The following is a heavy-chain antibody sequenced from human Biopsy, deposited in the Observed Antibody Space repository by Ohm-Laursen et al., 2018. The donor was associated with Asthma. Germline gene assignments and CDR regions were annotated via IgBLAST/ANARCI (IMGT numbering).Heavy chain of an antibody. CDR2: ISASGVRT. CDR3: AKTTTDRQKANNWFDP. D-gene: IGHD1-26*01. CDR1: GFAFNNSS. Sequence: SLRLSCAASGFAFNNSSMTCVRQAPGKGLEWVSSISASGVRTFYADSVKGRFTVSIDSSRNTLYLQLSTLRVEDTAVYFCAKTTTDRQKANNWFDPWGQGTLVTVSS. J-gene: IGHJ5*02. V-gene: IGHV3-23*01.